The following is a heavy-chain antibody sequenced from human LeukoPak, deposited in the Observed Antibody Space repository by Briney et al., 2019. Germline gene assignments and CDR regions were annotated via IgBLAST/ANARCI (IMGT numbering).Heavy chain of an antibody. CDR2: INSDGTST. V-gene: IGHV3-74*01. Sequence: PGGSLRLSCAASGFIFSNYWMYWVRQAPGKGLVWVSRINSDGTSTTYADSVKGRFTISRDNAKNTLFLQMSSLTAEDTAVYYRTRVRGGYYSDFWGQGTLVTVSS. J-gene: IGHJ4*02. CDR1: GFIFSNYW. D-gene: IGHD3-22*01. CDR3: TRVRGGYYSDF.